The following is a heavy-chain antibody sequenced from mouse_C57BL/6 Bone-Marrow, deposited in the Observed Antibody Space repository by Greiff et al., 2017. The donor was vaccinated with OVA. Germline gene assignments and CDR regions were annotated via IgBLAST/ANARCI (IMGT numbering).Heavy chain of an antibody. CDR2: IYPGGGYT. V-gene: IGHV1-63*01. J-gene: IGHJ2*01. Sequence: VQLVESGAELVRPGTSVKMSCKASGYTFTNYWIGWAKQRPGHGLEWIGDIYPGGGYTNYNEKFKGKATLTADKSSSTAYMQFSSLTSEDSAIYYCARGAGFDYWGQGTTLTVSS. CDR3: ARGAGFDY. CDR1: GYTFTNYW. D-gene: IGHD6-1*01.